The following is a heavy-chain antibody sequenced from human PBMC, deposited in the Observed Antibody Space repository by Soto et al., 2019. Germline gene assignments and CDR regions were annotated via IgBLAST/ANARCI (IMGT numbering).Heavy chain of an antibody. CDR1: GYSFSKNW. CDR2: VYPDDSDS. CDR3: ARPAGDILTGYHRFDS. J-gene: IGHJ4*02. D-gene: IGHD3-9*01. Sequence: XESLKISCKGSGYSFSKNWIGWVRQMPGKGLEWMGIVYPDDSDSRYSPSFQGQVTISADKSISTAYLQWNSLKASDSAMYYCARPAGDILTGYHRFDSWGQGTLVTVSS. V-gene: IGHV5-51*01.